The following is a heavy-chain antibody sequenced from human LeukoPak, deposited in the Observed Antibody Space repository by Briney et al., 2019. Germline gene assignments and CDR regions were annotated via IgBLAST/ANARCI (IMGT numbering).Heavy chain of an antibody. D-gene: IGHD5-12*01. Sequence: ASVKVSCKASGYTFTSFYMHWVRQAPGQGLEWMGLINPSGGSTNYPQKFQGRVTMTRDTSTSTVYMELSSLRSEDTAVYYCASYDIVGANYFDYWGQGTLVTVSS. CDR3: ASYDIVGANYFDY. CDR1: GYTFTSFY. V-gene: IGHV1-46*01. J-gene: IGHJ4*02. CDR2: INPSGGST.